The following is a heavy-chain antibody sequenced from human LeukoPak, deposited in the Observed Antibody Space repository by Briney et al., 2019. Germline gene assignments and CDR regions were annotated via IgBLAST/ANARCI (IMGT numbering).Heavy chain of an antibody. CDR1: GFTFSSYW. V-gene: IGHV3-7*01. CDR3: ANLGPPGRDHYLES. Sequence: GGSLRLSCAASGFTFSSYWMSWVRQAPGKGLEWVANIKQDGSEKYYVDSVKGRFTISRDNAKKSLYLQMNSLRDEDAAVYYCANLGPPGRDHYLESWGQGTLVTVSS. J-gene: IGHJ4*02. CDR2: IKQDGSEK. D-gene: IGHD5-24*01.